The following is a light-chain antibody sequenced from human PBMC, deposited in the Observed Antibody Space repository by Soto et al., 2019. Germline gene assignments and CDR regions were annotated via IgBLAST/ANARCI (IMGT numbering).Light chain of an antibody. Sequence: QSALTQPASVSGSPGQSITLSCTGTRSDIGGYDYVSWYQRHPGKAPKLIIYDVNNRPSGVSNRFSGSKSGNTASLTISGLQAEDEADYYGTSYASGSSHVVFGGGTKLTVL. J-gene: IGLJ2*01. CDR2: DVN. V-gene: IGLV2-14*01. CDR3: TSYASGSSHVV. CDR1: RSDIGGYDY.